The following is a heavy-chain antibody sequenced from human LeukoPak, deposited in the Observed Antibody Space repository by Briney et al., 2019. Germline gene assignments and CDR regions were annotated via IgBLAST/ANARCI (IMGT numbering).Heavy chain of an antibody. Sequence: PGGSLRLSCAASGFTFDDYGMSWVRQAPGKGLEWVSGISWDGGNTCYADSVKGRFTISRDNAKNSLYLQMNSLRAEDTALYYCASITIFGVASLWGQGTLVTVSS. CDR1: GFTFDDYG. D-gene: IGHD3-3*01. CDR2: ISWDGGNT. CDR3: ASITIFGVASL. J-gene: IGHJ4*02. V-gene: IGHV3-20*04.